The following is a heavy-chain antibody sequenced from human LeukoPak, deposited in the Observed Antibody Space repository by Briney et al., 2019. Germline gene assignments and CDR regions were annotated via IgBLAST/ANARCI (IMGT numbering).Heavy chain of an antibody. CDR2: IYPGDSDT. Sequence: GESLKISCKGSGYSFTSYWIGWVRQMPGKGLEWMGIIYPGDSDTRYSPSFQGQVTISADKSISTAYLQWSSLKASGTAMYYCARRVGFYYDSSGSDYWGQGTLVTVSS. D-gene: IGHD3-22*01. CDR3: ARRVGFYYDSSGSDY. J-gene: IGHJ4*02. V-gene: IGHV5-51*01. CDR1: GYSFTSYW.